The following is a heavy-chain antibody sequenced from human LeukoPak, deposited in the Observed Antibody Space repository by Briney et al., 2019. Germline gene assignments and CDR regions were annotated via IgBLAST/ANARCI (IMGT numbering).Heavy chain of an antibody. J-gene: IGHJ4*02. Sequence: SETLSLTCTVPGGSISSNNYYWGWIRQPPGTGLEWIGTVHDGGTTYYNPSLKSRVTLSADTSNNLFSLKLSSVTAADTAVYYCASPQNIDYWDSGTSGSSDYWSQGTLVTVSS. CDR1: GGSISSNNYY. D-gene: IGHD3-10*01. CDR3: ASPQNIDYWDSGTSGSSDY. CDR2: VHDGGTT. V-gene: IGHV4-39*02.